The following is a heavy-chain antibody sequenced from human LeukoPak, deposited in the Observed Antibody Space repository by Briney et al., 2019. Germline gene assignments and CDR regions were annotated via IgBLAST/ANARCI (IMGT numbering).Heavy chain of an antibody. CDR3: ARVPLRFLEQGALDY. CDR1: GFTFSSYA. D-gene: IGHD3-3*01. Sequence: GGSLRLSCAASGFTFSSYAMHWVRQAPGKGLEWVAVISYDGSNKYYADSEKGRFTISRDNSKNTLYLQMNSLRAEDTAVYYCARVPLRFLEQGALDYWGQGTLVTVSS. CDR2: ISYDGSNK. J-gene: IGHJ4*02. V-gene: IGHV3-30-3*01.